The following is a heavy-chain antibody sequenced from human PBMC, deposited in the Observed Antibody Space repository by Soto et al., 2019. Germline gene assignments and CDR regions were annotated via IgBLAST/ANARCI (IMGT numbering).Heavy chain of an antibody. D-gene: IGHD1-1*01. V-gene: IGHV4-4*02. CDR2: IYPSGST. CDR3: ASSIRVTTGYFDY. J-gene: IGHJ4*02. Sequence: QVQLQESGPGLVKPSRTLSLTCVFSGDSISSTNWWTWVRQSPGKGLEWIGQIYPSGSTNYNPSLKVRLTISVDQSKDEFSLEFSSVAAADTAVYYCASSIRVTTGYFDYWGQGALVTVSS. CDR1: GDSISSTNW.